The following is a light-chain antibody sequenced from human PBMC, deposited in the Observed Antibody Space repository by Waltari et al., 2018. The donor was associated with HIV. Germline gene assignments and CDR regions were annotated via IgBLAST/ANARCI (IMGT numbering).Light chain of an antibody. Sequence: QSVLTQPPSASGTPGQRVTISCYGSSTNIGSNYVYWYQQLPGTTPKLLIYRNNQRPSGVPDRFSGSKSGTSASLAISGLRSEDEADYYCAAWDASLSGNWVFGGGTKLTVL. V-gene: IGLV1-47*01. CDR3: AAWDASLSGNWV. CDR2: RNN. CDR1: STNIGSNY. J-gene: IGLJ3*02.